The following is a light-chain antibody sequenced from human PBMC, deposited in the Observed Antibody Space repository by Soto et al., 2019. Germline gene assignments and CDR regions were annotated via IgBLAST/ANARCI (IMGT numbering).Light chain of an antibody. V-gene: IGLV4-60*02. Sequence: QSVLTQSSSASASLGSSVKLTCTLSSGHSTYIIAWHQQQPGNAPRYLMNLEGSGRYNRGSGVPDRFSGPSSGADPSPTIPNLLFEDEADYYWKTWDSITQVFGIGTKLTVL. CDR3: KTWDSITQV. J-gene: IGLJ3*02. CDR1: SGHSTYI. CDR2: LEGSGRY.